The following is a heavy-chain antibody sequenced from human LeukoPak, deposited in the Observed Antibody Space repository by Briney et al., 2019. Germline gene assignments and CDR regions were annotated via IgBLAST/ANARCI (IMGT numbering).Heavy chain of an antibody. CDR2: ISYDGSDT. J-gene: IGHJ4*02. CDR3: AKDPRPYCSGGSCYSGVDY. CDR1: GFTFSNYG. Sequence: PGGSLRLSCAASGFTFSNYGIHWVRQAPDKGLEWVAVISYDGSDTYYADSERGRFTISRDNSRNTLFLQMNSLRADDTAVYYCAKDPRPYCSGGSCYSGVDYWGQGTLVTVSS. V-gene: IGHV3-30*18. D-gene: IGHD2-15*01.